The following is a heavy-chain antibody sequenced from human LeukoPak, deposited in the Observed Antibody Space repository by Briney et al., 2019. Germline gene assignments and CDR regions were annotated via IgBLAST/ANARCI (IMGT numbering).Heavy chain of an antibody. CDR3: AREYSSSSGRAFDI. D-gene: IGHD6-6*01. Sequence: PGGSLRLSCAASGFTFTTYTMNWVRQTPGKGLEWVSFISSSSAIYYADSVKGRFTISRDNAKNSLFLQMYSLRAEDTAVYYCAREYSSSSGRAFDIWGQGTMVTVSS. CDR1: GFTFTTYT. CDR2: ISSSSAI. V-gene: IGHV3-48*01. J-gene: IGHJ3*02.